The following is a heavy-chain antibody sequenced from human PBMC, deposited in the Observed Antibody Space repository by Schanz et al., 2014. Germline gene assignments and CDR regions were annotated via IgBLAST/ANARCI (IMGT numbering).Heavy chain of an antibody. J-gene: IGHJ3*01. Sequence: EVQLVESGGGLIQPGGSLRLSCAVSGFTVSSNYMSWVRQAPGKGLEWVSTVYMSAASTRYADSVKGRFIISRDSSKNTLLLQMNSLRPEETALYFCARDEGRDGYNLAFDVWGQGTLVTVSS. CDR1: GFTVSSNY. CDR2: VYMSAAST. CDR3: ARDEGRDGYNLAFDV. V-gene: IGHV3-53*01. D-gene: IGHD5-12*01.